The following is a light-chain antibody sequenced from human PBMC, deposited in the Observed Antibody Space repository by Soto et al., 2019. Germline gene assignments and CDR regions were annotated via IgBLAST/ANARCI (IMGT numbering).Light chain of an antibody. CDR2: DAS. V-gene: IGKV1-5*01. CDR3: QHYDHYPIT. CDR1: QSVSGW. Sequence: DNHVTQCPSTLSASVGDKVNGTCRASQSVSGWLAWYQQKPGKAPKLLIYDASSLESGVPSRFSGSGSGTEFTLTISSLQPDDLASYYCQHYDHYPITFGQGTRLEIK. J-gene: IGKJ5*01.